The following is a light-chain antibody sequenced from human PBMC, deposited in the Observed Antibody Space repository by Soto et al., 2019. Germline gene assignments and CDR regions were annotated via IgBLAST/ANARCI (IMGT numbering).Light chain of an antibody. Sequence: DIHMTQSPSSVSASVGDRVIITCRASQDISTWLAWYQQKPGKAPILLIFAASRLHSGVPSRFSGSGSGTDFTLTISSLQPDDFATYYCQQADSFPLTFGGGTRVDIK. V-gene: IGKV1D-12*01. CDR2: AAS. CDR1: QDISTW. J-gene: IGKJ4*01. CDR3: QQADSFPLT.